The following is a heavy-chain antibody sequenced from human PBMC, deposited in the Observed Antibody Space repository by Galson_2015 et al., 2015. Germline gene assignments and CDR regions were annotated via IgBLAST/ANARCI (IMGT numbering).Heavy chain of an antibody. CDR3: ARDGPSGSYDELYYFDY. J-gene: IGHJ4*02. D-gene: IGHD1-26*01. CDR2: ISYDGRNK. CDR1: GFTFSSYG. Sequence: SLRLSCAASGFTFSSYGMHWVRQAPGKGLEWVAVISYDGRNKYYADSVKGRFTISRDNSKNTLYLQMNSLRAEDTAVYYCARDGPSGSYDELYYFDYWGQGTLVTVSS. V-gene: IGHV3-30*03.